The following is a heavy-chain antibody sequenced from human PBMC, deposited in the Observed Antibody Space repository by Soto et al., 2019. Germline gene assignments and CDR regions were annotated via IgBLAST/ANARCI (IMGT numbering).Heavy chain of an antibody. CDR1: GFSFTGYY. Sequence: ASVKVSCKASGFSFTGYYIHWLRQAPGQGLEWMGWINAHSGGTEYAQKFQGRVTLTRDTSIATAYLTLTSLTSDDTALYYCAKGVTRQPAYWLDPWGQGTLVTVSS. CDR3: AKGVTRQPAYWLDP. V-gene: IGHV1-2*02. D-gene: IGHD3-16*01. J-gene: IGHJ5*02. CDR2: INAHSGGT.